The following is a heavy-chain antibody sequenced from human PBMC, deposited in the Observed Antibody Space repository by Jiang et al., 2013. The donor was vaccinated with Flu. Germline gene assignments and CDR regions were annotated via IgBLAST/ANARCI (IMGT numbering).Heavy chain of an antibody. Sequence: KPTQTLTLTCSFSGFSLSSSGVGVGWIRQPPGKALEWLALIYWDGDKFYSPSLRSRLTITKDTSKNQVVLRMTNMDPVDTATYYCAHSLWYDSSGPYSGIRFDYWGQGTLVTVSS. CDR3: AHSLWYDSSGPYSGIRFDY. D-gene: IGHD3-22*01. CDR2: IYWDGDK. V-gene: IGHV2-5*02. CDR1: GFSLSSSGVG. J-gene: IGHJ4*02.